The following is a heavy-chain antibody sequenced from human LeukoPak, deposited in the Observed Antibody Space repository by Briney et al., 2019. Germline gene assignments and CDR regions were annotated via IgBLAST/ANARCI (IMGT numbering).Heavy chain of an antibody. CDR3: GKIGARYYEYYFDY. CDR2: FYYSGST. D-gene: IGHD3-22*01. CDR1: GGSISSSSYY. V-gene: IGHV4-39*07. Sequence: SETLSLTCTVSGGSISSSSYYWGWIRQPPGKGLEWIGSFYYSGSTYYNPSLKSRVTISVDTSKNQFSLKLSSVTAADTAVYYWGKIGARYYEYYFDYRGQGTLVTGSS. J-gene: IGHJ4*02.